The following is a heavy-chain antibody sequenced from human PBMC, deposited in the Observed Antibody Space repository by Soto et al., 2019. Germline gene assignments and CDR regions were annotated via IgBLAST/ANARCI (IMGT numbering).Heavy chain of an antibody. V-gene: IGHV1-3*04. Sequence: ASVKVSCKASGGTFTDYAMHWVRQAPGQRLEWMGWINTGNGNTKFSLKFQGRVTITRDTSATTAYMELTSLRSEDTAVYYCAKGSRMWTPDYWGQGPLVTVSS. CDR1: GGTFTDYA. CDR3: AKGSRMWTPDY. D-gene: IGHD2-21*01. CDR2: INTGNGNT. J-gene: IGHJ4*02.